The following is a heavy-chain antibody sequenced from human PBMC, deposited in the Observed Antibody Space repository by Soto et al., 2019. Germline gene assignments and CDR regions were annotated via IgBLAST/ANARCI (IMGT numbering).Heavy chain of an antibody. J-gene: IGHJ6*02. CDR1: GFTFSSYG. CDR2: ISYDGSNK. V-gene: IGHV3-30*18. D-gene: IGHD6-19*01. CDR3: AKGVSGYSSGWYEWGYHYYGMDV. Sequence: GGSLRLSCAASGFTFSSYGMHWVRQAPGKGLEWVAVISYDGSNKYYADSVKGRFTISRDNSKNTLYLQMNSLRAEDTAVYYCAKGVSGYSSGWYEWGYHYYGMDVWGQGTTVTVSS.